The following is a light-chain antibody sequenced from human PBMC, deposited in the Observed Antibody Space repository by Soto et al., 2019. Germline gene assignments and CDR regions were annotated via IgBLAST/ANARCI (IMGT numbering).Light chain of an antibody. Sequence: EIVLTQSPGTLSLSPGERATLSCRASQSVSSSYLAWYQQKPGQPPRLLIYGTSSRATGIPDRFSGSGSGTDFTLTISRQEPEDVAVYYCQQYGSSPLTFGGGTKVDIK. J-gene: IGKJ4*01. V-gene: IGKV3-20*01. CDR1: QSVSSSY. CDR2: GTS. CDR3: QQYGSSPLT.